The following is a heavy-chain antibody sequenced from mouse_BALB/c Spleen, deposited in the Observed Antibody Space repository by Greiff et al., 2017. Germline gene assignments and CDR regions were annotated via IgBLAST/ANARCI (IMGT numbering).Heavy chain of an antibody. D-gene: IGHD2-1*01. CDR1: GISITTGNYR. J-gene: IGHJ2*01. CDR2: IYYSGTI. Sequence: DVKLQESGPGLVKPSQTVSLTCTVTGISITTGNYRWSWIRQFPGNKLEWIGYIYYSGTITYNPSLTSRTTITRDTSKNQFFLEMNSLTAEDTATYDCARDGGNYEGYLDYWGQGTTLTVSS. V-gene: IGHV3-5*02. CDR3: ARDGGNYEGYLDY.